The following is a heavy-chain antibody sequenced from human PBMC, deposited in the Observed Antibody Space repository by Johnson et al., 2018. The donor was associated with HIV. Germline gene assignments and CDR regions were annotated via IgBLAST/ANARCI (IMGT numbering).Heavy chain of an antibody. CDR2: IWYDGSNK. V-gene: IGHV3-33*06. J-gene: IGHJ3*01. CDR3: AKDHGGDYGDFVRTLDTFDL. D-gene: IGHD4-17*01. CDR1: GFTFSNYG. Sequence: QVQLVESGGGVVQPGRSLRLSCAASGFTFSNYGMHWVRQAPGKGLEWVAVIWYDGSNKYYADSVKGRFTISRDNSKNTLFLQMNSLRAEDTAIFYCAKDHGGDYGDFVRTLDTFDLWGRGTMVAVSS.